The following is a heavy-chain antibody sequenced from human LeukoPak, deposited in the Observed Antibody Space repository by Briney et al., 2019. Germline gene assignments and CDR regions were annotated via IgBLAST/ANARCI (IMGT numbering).Heavy chain of an antibody. CDR1: GFTFSSYW. Sequence: GGSLRLSCAASGFTFSSYWMSWVRQAPGQGLEWVAKIKQDGSEKYYVSSVKGRFTITRDNAKNSLYLQMNSLRAEDTAVYYCARDQADGWFDPWGQGTLVTVSS. J-gene: IGHJ5*02. D-gene: IGHD5-24*01. CDR3: ARDQADGWFDP. V-gene: IGHV3-7*01. CDR2: IKQDGSEK.